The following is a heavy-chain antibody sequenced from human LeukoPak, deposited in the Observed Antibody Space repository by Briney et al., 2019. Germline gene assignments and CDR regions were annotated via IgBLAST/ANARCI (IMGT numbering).Heavy chain of an antibody. J-gene: IGHJ4*02. CDR2: IYYSGST. V-gene: IGHV4-59*12. D-gene: IGHD2-2*01. CDR3: ARGLDIVVVPAAIPGGFDY. Sequence: SETLSLTCTVSGGSISSYYWSWIRQPPGKGLEWIGYIYYSGSTNYNPSLKSRVTISVDTSKNQFSLKLSSVTAADTAVYYCARGLDIVVVPAAIPGGFDYWGQGTLVTVSS. CDR1: GGSISSYY.